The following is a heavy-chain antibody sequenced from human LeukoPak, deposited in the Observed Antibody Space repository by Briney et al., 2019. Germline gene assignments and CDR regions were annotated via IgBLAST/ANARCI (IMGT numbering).Heavy chain of an antibody. CDR2: ISSSRSYI. D-gene: IGHD3-3*01. CDR1: GFTFSSYS. J-gene: IGHJ4*02. V-gene: IGHV3-21*01. Sequence: GGSLRLSXAASGFTFSSYSMNWVRQAPGKGMEWVSCISSSRSYIYYADSVKGRFTISRDNAKNSLYLQMNSLRAEDTAVYYCARDQTCYDFWSGYPNPFDYWGQGTLVTVSS. CDR3: ARDQTCYDFWSGYPNPFDY.